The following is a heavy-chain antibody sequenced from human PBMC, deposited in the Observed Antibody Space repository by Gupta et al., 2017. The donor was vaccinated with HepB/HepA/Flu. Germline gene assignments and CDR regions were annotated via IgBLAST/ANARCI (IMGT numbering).Heavy chain of an antibody. J-gene: IGHJ2*01. Sequence: EVQLVESGGGLVQPGGSMRLSCAASGFSLSGYSMNWVRQSPGKGLELVSYIKSSSSIIYYAASVNGRFTISRDNAKNSLYLQMNSLRDEDTAIYYCARDSDYYGWYFDLWCRGTLVTVSS. D-gene: IGHD3-22*01. CDR2: IKSSSSII. CDR1: GFSLSGYS. V-gene: IGHV3-48*02. CDR3: ARDSDYYGWYFDL.